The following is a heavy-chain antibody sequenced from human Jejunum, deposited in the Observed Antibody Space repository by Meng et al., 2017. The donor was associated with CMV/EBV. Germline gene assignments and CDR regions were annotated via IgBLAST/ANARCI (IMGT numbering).Heavy chain of an antibody. CDR1: GFRVSSHW. J-gene: IGHJ1*01. CDR3: ARAPSGLGFTEATS. D-gene: IGHD3-10*01. V-gene: IGHV3-74*01. Sequence: AGGFRVSSHWMQRVHTVEGKGLRWVSCIPSGGGEARYADSVRGRFTISRDNDENTVYLQMDSLRLEDTAIYYCARAPSGLGFTEATSWGQGTLVTVSS. CDR2: IPSGGGEA.